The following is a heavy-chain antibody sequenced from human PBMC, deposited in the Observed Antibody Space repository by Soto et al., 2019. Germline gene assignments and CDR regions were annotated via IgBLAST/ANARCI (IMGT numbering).Heavy chain of an antibody. J-gene: IGHJ4*02. D-gene: IGHD6-19*01. V-gene: IGHV4-34*01. Sequence: LVTMSLPCSVAGGTIIGYSWTWIRQTTGKGLQWIGQINHSGSAYYNPSLKSRVTISVHTSNSQFSLELSSVTAADTAVYYCARGLITGSHYSGGWYYFDSWGQGTQVTVSS. CDR2: INHSGSA. CDR3: ARGLITGSHYSGGWYYFDS. CDR1: GGTIIGYS.